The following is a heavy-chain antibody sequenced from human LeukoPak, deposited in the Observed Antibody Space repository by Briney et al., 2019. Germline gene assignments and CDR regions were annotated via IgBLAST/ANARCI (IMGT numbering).Heavy chain of an antibody. Sequence: SETLSLTCSVYGGSITAYYWSWIRQPPGKGLEWIGEINHSRGTKYIPSLESRVTILLDASKNEFSLNLNSVTAADTAVYYCAREDYYFDSCGQGTLVTVSS. CDR1: GGSITAYY. CDR2: INHSRGT. J-gene: IGHJ4*02. V-gene: IGHV4-34*01. CDR3: AREDYYFDS.